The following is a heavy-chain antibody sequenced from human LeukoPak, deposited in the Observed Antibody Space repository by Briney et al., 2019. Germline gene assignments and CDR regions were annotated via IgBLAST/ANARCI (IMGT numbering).Heavy chain of an antibody. J-gene: IGHJ4*02. CDR3: AMGGRSSGSIDY. V-gene: IGHV1-46*01. CDR2: INPSGGST. Sequence: ASVTVSFTASGYTFTSYGISWVRQAPGQGLEWMGIINPSGGSTSYAQKFQGRVTMTRDTSTSTVYMELSSLRSEDTAVYYCAMGGRSSGSIDYWGQGTLVTVSS. D-gene: IGHD6-19*01. CDR1: GYTFTSYG.